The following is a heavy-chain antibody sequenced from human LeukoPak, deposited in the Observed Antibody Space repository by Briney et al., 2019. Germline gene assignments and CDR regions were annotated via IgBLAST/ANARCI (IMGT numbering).Heavy chain of an antibody. CDR1: GGSISSTSYY. J-gene: IGHJ2*01. D-gene: IGHD6-13*01. CDR2: IFYSGST. V-gene: IGHV4-39*07. Sequence: SETLSLTCTVSGGSISSTSYYWGWIRQPPGKGLEWIGNIFYSGSTYYNPSLKSRVTISVDTSKNQFSLKLSSVTAADTAVYYCARDFSTFYWYLDLWGRGTLVTVSS. CDR3: ARDFSTFYWYLDL.